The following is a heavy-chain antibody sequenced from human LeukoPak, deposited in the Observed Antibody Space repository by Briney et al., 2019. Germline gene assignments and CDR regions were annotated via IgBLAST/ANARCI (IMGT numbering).Heavy chain of an antibody. CDR3: ARGDNWNWGLDP. CDR1: GYTFTSYY. Sequence: ASVKVSCKASGYTFTSYYMHWVRQAPGQGLEWMGMINPSGGSTTYAQKFQGSITMTRDTSTSTVYMELSSLRSEDTAVYYCARGDNWNWGLDPWGQGTLVTVSS. D-gene: IGHD1-7*01. V-gene: IGHV1-46*03. J-gene: IGHJ5*02. CDR2: INPSGGST.